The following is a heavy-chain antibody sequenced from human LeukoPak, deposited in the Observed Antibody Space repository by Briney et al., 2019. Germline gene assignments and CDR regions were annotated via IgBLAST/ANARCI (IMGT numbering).Heavy chain of an antibody. Sequence: GGSLRLSCAASGFTFSSYSKNWVRQAPGKGLEWISSISSSSSYIYYADSVKGRFTISGDNAKNSLYLQMNSLRAEDTAVYYCAREVVYAIPLFDYWGPGTLVTVSS. D-gene: IGHD2-8*02. CDR1: GFTFSSYS. V-gene: IGHV3-21*01. CDR2: ISSSSSYI. CDR3: AREVVYAIPLFDY. J-gene: IGHJ4*02.